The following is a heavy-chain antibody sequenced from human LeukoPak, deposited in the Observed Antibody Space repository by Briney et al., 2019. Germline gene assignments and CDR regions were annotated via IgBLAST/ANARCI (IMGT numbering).Heavy chain of an antibody. CDR3: ARDEIPGY. D-gene: IGHD3-10*01. V-gene: IGHV3-11*04. J-gene: IGHJ4*02. Sequence: GGSLRLSCAASGFTFNEYYISWIRQAPGKGPEWVSSISGSGEITSYADSVKGRFTISRDNSKNSLYLQMNSLRAEDTALYYCARDEIPGYRGQGTLVTVSS. CDR2: ISGSGEIT. CDR1: GFTFNEYY.